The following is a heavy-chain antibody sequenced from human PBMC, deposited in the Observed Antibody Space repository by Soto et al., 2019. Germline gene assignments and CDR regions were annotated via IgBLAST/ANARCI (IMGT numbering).Heavy chain of an antibody. D-gene: IGHD5-18*01. CDR2: IYWDDDK. V-gene: IGHV2-5*02. Sequence: QITLKESGHTLVQPTQTLTLTCTFSGFSLTTRPMGVGWIRQPPVKDLEWLVVIYWDDDKRYSPSMRSRITVTKHTPKKQVVLTMTDMDPVDTATYYYAHRLGGYTWNDGYVNFGGQGILVTVST. CDR3: AHRLGGYTWNDGYVNF. J-gene: IGHJ4*02. CDR1: GFSLTTRPMG.